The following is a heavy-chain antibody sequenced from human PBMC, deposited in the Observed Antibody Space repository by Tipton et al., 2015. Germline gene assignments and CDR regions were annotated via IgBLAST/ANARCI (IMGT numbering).Heavy chain of an antibody. CDR3: ARGRYSRYFDL. CDR2: INHSGST. Sequence: PSLTCSVSGDSISSLNWWTWVRQPPGKGLERIGDINHSGSTNYNPSLMSRVTISVDTSKNQFSLNLTSVTAADTAVYYCARGRYSRYFDLWGRGTLVTVSA. V-gene: IGHV4-4*02. D-gene: IGHD1-14*01. CDR1: GDSISSLNW. J-gene: IGHJ2*01.